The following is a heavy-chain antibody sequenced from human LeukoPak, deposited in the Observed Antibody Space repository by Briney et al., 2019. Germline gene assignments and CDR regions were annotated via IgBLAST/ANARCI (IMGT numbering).Heavy chain of an antibody. CDR1: GYTFTSYD. D-gene: IGHD3-22*01. CDR3: ARGSGDSSGYYYNPFFYYYYYMDV. J-gene: IGHJ6*03. CDR2: MNPNSGNT. Sequence: ASVKVSCKASGYTFTSYDIDWVRQATGQGLEWMGWMNPNSGNTGYAQKFQGRVTITRNTSISTAYMELSSLRSEDTAVYYCARGSGDSSGYYYNPFFYYYYYMDVWGKGTTVTVSS. V-gene: IGHV1-8*03.